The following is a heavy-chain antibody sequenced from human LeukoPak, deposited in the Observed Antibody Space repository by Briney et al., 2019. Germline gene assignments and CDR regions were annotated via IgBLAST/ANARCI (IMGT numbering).Heavy chain of an antibody. V-gene: IGHV1-2*02. D-gene: IGHD1-1*01. J-gene: IGHJ4*02. CDR1: GYTFTDYY. Sequence: ASVKVSCRTSGYTFTDYYMHWVRQAPGQGLEWMGWIIPNNGGTNYAQKFQGRVTMTRDTSISTAFMELSRLRSDDTAIYYCARANENYFDYWGQGTLVTVSS. CDR3: ARANENYFDY. CDR2: IIPNNGGT.